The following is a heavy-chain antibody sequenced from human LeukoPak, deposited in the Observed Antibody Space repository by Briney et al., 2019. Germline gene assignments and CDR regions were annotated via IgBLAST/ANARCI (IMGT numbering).Heavy chain of an antibody. CDR3: ASILSSSGWYFDY. D-gene: IGHD6-19*01. CDR1: GFTVSSNY. J-gene: IGHJ4*02. CDR2: IYSGGST. V-gene: IGHV3-53*01. Sequence: PGGSLRLSCAASGFTVSSNYMSWVRQAPGKGLEWVSVIYSGGSTYYADSVKGRFTISRDNSKNTLYLQMNSLRAEDTAVYYCASILSSSGWYFDYWGQGTLVTVSS.